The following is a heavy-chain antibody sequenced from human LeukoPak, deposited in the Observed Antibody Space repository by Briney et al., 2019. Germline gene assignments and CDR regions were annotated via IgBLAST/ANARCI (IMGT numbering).Heavy chain of an antibody. Sequence: TGGSLRLSCAASGFTFSSYAMSWVRQAPGKGLEWVSAISGSGGSTYYADSVKGRFTISRDNSKNTLYLQMNSLRAEDTAVYYCAKERRRKSLRWYSPFDYWGQGTLVTVSS. CDR2: ISGSGGST. V-gene: IGHV3-23*01. CDR3: AKERRRKSLRWYSPFDY. CDR1: GFTFSSYA. D-gene: IGHD4-23*01. J-gene: IGHJ4*02.